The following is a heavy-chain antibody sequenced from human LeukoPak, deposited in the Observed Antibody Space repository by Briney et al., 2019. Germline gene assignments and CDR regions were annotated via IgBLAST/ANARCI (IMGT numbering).Heavy chain of an antibody. CDR3: AKSVFDSSGDPYMDV. CDR2: ISGGGDFT. D-gene: IGHD3-22*01. CDR1: GFTFSSYG. J-gene: IGHJ6*03. V-gene: IGHV3-23*01. Sequence: GGSLRLSCAASGFTFSSYGMHWVRQAPGKGLECVSAISGGGDFTKYADSVKGRFTISRDNSKSTLYLQMNSLRAEDTAVYYCAKSVFDSSGDPYMDVWGKGTTVTIPS.